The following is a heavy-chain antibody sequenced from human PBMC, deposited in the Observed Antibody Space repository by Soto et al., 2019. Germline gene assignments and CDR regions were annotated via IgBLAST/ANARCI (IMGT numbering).Heavy chain of an antibody. J-gene: IGHJ6*02. CDR1: GYSFTSYW. CDR2: IYPGDSDT. D-gene: IGHD3-10*01. CDR3: ARRGAVLFGLNYYYGMDV. V-gene: IGHV5-51*01. Sequence: PGESLKISCKGSGYSFTSYWIGWVRQMPGKGLEWMGIIYPGDSDTRYSPSFQGQVTISADKSISTAYLQWSSLKASDTAMYYCARRGAVLFGLNYYYGMDVWGQGTTVTVSS.